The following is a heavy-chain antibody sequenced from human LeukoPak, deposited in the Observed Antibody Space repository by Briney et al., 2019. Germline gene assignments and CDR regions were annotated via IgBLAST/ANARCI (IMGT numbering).Heavy chain of an antibody. CDR2: INHSGST. V-gene: IGHV4-34*01. CDR1: GGSFSGYY. D-gene: IGHD6-6*01. J-gene: IGHJ6*03. CDR3: ARGTPAKAARPNYYYYYYMDV. Sequence: PSETLSLTRAVYGGSFSGYYWSWIRQPPGKGLEWIGEINHSGSTNYNPSLKSRVTISVDTSKNQFSLKLSSVTAADTAVYYCARGTPAKAARPNYYYYYYMDVWGKGTTATVSS.